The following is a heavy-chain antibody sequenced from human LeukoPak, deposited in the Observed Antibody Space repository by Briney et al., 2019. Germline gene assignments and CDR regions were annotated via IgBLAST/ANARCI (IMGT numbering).Heavy chain of an antibody. D-gene: IGHD3-10*01. CDR2: IYHSGST. Sequence: SETLSLTCTVSGGSISSGGYYWSWIRQPPGKGLEWIGYIYHSGSTYYNPSLKSRVTISVDRSKNQFSLKLSSVTAADTAVYYCARDLMFRGVIIPFGPWGQGTLVTVSS. J-gene: IGHJ5*02. V-gene: IGHV4-30-2*01. CDR3: ARDLMFRGVIIPFGP. CDR1: GGSISSGGYY.